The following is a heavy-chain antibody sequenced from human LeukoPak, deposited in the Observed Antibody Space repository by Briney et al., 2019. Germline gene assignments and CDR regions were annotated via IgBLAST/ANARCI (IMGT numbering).Heavy chain of an antibody. J-gene: IGHJ4*02. CDR3: ASRRNGYNSPYY. D-gene: IGHD5-24*01. V-gene: IGHV1-2*02. CDR2: INPNSGGT. Sequence: ASVKVSCKASGYTYTGYFIHWVRQAPGQGLEWMGWINPNSGGTNYAQNFQDRVTMTRDTTISTAYMELRRLRSDDTAVYDCASRRNGYNSPYYWGQGTPVTVSS. CDR1: GYTYTGYF.